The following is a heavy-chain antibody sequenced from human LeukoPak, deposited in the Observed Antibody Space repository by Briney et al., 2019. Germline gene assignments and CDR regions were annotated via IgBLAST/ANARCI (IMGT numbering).Heavy chain of an antibody. CDR2: ISGYNGNT. CDR1: GYTFTNYG. Sequence: ASVKVSCKASGYTFTNYGISWVRQAPGQGLEWMGWISGYNGNTKHAQKVQGRVTMTTDTSTTTAYMELRSLRSDDTAVYYCARDLRGLGYCSGGSCYSSNYWGQGTLVTVSS. J-gene: IGHJ4*02. CDR3: ARDLRGLGYCSGGSCYSSNY. V-gene: IGHV1-18*01. D-gene: IGHD2-15*01.